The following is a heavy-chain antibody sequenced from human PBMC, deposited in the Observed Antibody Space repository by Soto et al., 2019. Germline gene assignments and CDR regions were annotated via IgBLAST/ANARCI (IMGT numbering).Heavy chain of an antibody. D-gene: IGHD3-9*01. CDR2: VDPEDGDT. CDR3: ARETRSRYFYWGSSPPRPTWCDP. CDR1: GYTFTDHY. J-gene: IGHJ5*02. Sequence: EVHLVQSGAEVKRPGTTVKISCKVSGYTFTDHYIHWVQQAPGKGLEWIGLVDPEDGDTRYAEKFQDRVTVSADTTIDTAYMELNSLTSDDTSIYFCARETRSRYFYWGSSPPRPTWCDPWGQGTLVTVSS. V-gene: IGHV1-69-2*01.